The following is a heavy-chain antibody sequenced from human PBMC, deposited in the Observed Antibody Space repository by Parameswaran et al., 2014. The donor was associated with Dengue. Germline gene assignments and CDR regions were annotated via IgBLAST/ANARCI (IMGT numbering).Heavy chain of an antibody. CDR3: ARHTYSTSSYFYYGMDV. Sequence: PGKGLEWIGSIYYSGSTYYNPSLKSRVTISVDTSKNQFSLNLSSVTAADTAVYSCARHTYSTSSYFYYGMDVWGQGTTVTVSS. D-gene: IGHD6-6*01. V-gene: IGHV4-39*01. CDR2: IYYSGST. J-gene: IGHJ6*02.